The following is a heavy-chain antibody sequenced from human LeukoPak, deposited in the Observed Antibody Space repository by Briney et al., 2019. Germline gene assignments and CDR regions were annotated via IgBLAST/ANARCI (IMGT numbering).Heavy chain of an antibody. Sequence: SVKVSXKASGGTFSSYAISWVRQAPGQGLEWMGGIIPIFGTANYAQKFQGRVTITADESTSTAYMELSSLRSEDTAVYYCARGRRVTIFGVVTPFDYWGQRTLVTVSS. J-gene: IGHJ4*02. CDR3: ARGRRVTIFGVVTPFDY. V-gene: IGHV1-69*13. CDR1: GGTFSSYA. D-gene: IGHD3-3*01. CDR2: IIPIFGTA.